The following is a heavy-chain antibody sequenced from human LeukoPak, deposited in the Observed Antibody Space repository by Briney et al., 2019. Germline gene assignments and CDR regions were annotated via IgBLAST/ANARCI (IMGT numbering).Heavy chain of an antibody. V-gene: IGHV3-23*01. J-gene: IGHJ4*02. CDR1: GFTFSIYA. Sequence: GGSLRLSCAASGFTFSIYAMHWVRQAPGKGLEWVSAISGSGGSTYYADSVKGRFTISRDNSKNTLYLQMNSLRAEDTAVYYCARDRYDYVWGSYRYLGYWGQGTLVTVSS. D-gene: IGHD3-16*02. CDR3: ARDRYDYVWGSYRYLGY. CDR2: ISGSGGST.